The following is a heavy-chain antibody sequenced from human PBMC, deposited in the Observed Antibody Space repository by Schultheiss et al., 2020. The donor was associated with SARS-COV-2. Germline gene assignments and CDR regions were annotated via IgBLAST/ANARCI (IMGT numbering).Heavy chain of an antibody. V-gene: IGHV3-7*03. CDR1: GFTISNYG. J-gene: IGHJ4*02. CDR2: IKQDESEK. Sequence: GGSLRLSCAASGFTISNYGMSWVRQAPGKGLEWVANIKQDESEKYYVDSVKGRFTISRDNAKNSLYLQMNSLRAEDTAVYYCARFRYHYDSTGYFDYWGQGTLVTVSS. D-gene: IGHD3-22*01. CDR3: ARFRYHYDSTGYFDY.